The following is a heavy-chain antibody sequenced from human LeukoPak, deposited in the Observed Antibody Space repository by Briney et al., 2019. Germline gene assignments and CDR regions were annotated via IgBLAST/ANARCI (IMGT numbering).Heavy chain of an antibody. J-gene: IGHJ4*02. CDR1: GYTFTIYG. D-gene: IGHD3-10*01. Sequence: ASVTVSFTASGYTFTIYGISWVRQAPGQGLEWVGWISAYNGNTNYAQKLQGRVTMTTDTSTSTAYMELRSLSSDDTAVYYCARGRRGWFGEFSPFDYWGQGTLVTVSS. CDR2: ISAYNGNT. V-gene: IGHV1-18*01. CDR3: ARGRRGWFGEFSPFDY.